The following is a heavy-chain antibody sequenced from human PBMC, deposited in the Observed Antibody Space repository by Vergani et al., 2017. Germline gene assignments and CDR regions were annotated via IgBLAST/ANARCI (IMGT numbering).Heavy chain of an antibody. Sequence: VQLLESGGGVIQPGRSLRLSCAASGFTFSSYAMHWVRQAPGKGLEWVAVISYDGSNNYYADSVKGRFTISRDNSRYTLYLQMNSLRAEDTAVYYCAREPAGVVPDFDYWGQGTLVTVSS. CDR1: GFTFSSYA. D-gene: IGHD2-2*01. J-gene: IGHJ4*02. CDR3: AREPAGVVPDFDY. V-gene: IGHV3-30-3*01. CDR2: ISYDGSNN.